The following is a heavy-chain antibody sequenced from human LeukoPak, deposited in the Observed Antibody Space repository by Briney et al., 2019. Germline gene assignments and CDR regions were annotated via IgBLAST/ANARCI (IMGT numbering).Heavy chain of an antibody. Sequence: ASETLSLTCTVSGGSISSYYWSWIRQPPGKGLEWIGYIYYSGSTNYNPSLKSRVTISVDTSKNQFSLKLSSVTAADTAVYYCARDGATAGRRDAFDIWGQGTMVTVSS. CDR2: IYYSGST. CDR3: ARDGATAGRRDAFDI. CDR1: GGSISSYY. V-gene: IGHV4-59*01. D-gene: IGHD6-25*01. J-gene: IGHJ3*02.